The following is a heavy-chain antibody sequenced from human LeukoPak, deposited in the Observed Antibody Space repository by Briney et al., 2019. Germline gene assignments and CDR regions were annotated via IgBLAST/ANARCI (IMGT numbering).Heavy chain of an antibody. CDR2: ISTYNDNT. J-gene: IGHJ4*02. D-gene: IGHD3-3*01. V-gene: IGHV1-18*01. CDR3: ARGYNAYDLGFDY. CDR1: VYSYSSYG. Sequence: ASVKVSCKASVYSYSSYGMSWVRQAPGQGLEWMGWISTYNDNTQYAQRLQGRITMTTDASTSTAYMELRSLRPDDTAVYYCARGYNAYDLGFDYWVQGTLVTVSS.